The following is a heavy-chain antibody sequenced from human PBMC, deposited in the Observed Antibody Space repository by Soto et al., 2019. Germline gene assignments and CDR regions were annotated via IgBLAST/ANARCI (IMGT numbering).Heavy chain of an antibody. CDR1: GYTFTSYA. J-gene: IGHJ5*02. CDR2: INTNTGNP. V-gene: IGHV7-4-1*01. D-gene: IGHD2-2*01. Sequence: ASVKVSCKASGYTFTSYAMNWVRQAPGQGLEWMGWINTNTGNPTYAQVFTGRFVFSLDTSVSTAYLQICSLKAEDTAVYSCARSTSNWFDPWGQGTLVTVSS. CDR3: ARSTSNWFDP.